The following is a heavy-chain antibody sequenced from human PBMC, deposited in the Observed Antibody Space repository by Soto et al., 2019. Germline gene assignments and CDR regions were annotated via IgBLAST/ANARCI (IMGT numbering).Heavy chain of an antibody. D-gene: IGHD4-17*01. Sequence: SETLSLTCAVSGGSISSSNWWSWVRQPPGKGLEWIGEIYRSGSTSYNPSLKSRVTISVDKSKNQFSLKLSSVTAADTAVYYCARVWTTVTNWFDPWGQGTLVTVSS. CDR2: IYRSGST. CDR1: GGSISSSNW. CDR3: ARVWTTVTNWFDP. V-gene: IGHV4-4*02. J-gene: IGHJ5*02.